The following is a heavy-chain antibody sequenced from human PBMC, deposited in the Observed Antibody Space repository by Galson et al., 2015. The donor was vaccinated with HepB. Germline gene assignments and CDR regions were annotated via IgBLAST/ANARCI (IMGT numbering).Heavy chain of an antibody. V-gene: IGHV3-23*01. Sequence: SLRLSGAASGFTFLNYAMHWVRQAPGKGLEWVSVISGNGASTYYTDSVKGRFTIFRDNSQNTVYLQMNSLRAEDTALYYCAKVVGGVTDAFDIWGQGTMVTVSS. CDR3: AKVVGGVTDAFDI. D-gene: IGHD3-16*01. CDR2: ISGNGAST. J-gene: IGHJ3*02. CDR1: GFTFLNYA.